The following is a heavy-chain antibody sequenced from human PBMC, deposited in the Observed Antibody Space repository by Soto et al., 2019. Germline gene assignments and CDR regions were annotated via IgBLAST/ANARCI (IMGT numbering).Heavy chain of an antibody. CDR1: GFTFSSYG. V-gene: IGHV3-33*01. D-gene: IGHD4-17*01. J-gene: IGHJ5*02. Sequence: GGSLRLSCAASGFTFSSYGMHWVRQAPGKGLEWVAVIWYDGSNKYYEDTVKGRFTISRDTSKNTLYLQKNSLRAEDKTVYYCAIDHRLYGDYNRNNCFDTWGQGTLVTVSS. CDR3: AIDHRLYGDYNRNNCFDT. CDR2: IWYDGSNK.